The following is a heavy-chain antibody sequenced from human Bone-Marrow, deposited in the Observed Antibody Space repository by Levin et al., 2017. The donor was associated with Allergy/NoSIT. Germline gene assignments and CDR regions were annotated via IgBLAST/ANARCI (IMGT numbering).Heavy chain of an antibody. J-gene: IGHJ4*02. V-gene: IGHV3-53*01. D-gene: IGHD3-9*01. CDR3: ASGYYDILTVDYEPIDY. CDR1: GFTVSSNY. CDR2: IYSGGST. Sequence: GGSLRLSCAASGFTVSSNYMSWVRQAPGKGLEWVSVIYSGGSTYYADSVKGRFTISRDNSKNTLYLQMNSLRTEDTAVYYCASGYYDILTVDYEPIDYWGQGTLVTVSS.